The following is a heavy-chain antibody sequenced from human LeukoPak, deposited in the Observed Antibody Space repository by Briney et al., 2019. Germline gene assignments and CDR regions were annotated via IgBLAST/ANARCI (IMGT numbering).Heavy chain of an antibody. V-gene: IGHV3-30-3*01. CDR1: GFTFSSYA. Sequence: PGGSLRLSCAASGFTFSSYAMHWVRQAPGKGLEWVAVISYDGSNKYYADSVKGRFTISRDNSKNTLYLQMNSLRAEDTAVYYCAASSGYFDASHIWGQGTMVTVSS. D-gene: IGHD3-22*01. CDR2: ISYDGSNK. J-gene: IGHJ3*02. CDR3: AASSGYFDASHI.